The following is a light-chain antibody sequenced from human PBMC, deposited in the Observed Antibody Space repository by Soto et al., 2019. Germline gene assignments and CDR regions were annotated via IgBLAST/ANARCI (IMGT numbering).Light chain of an antibody. J-gene: IGKJ2*01. CDR3: QQYSSLPHT. CDR1: QSVTNRY. Sequence: ESVLTQSPGTLSLSPGERATLSCRASQSVTNRYFAWYQRRPGQAPRLLIYGISNRATGIPDRFSGSGSGTDFTLTISRLEPEDFVVYYCQQYSSLPHTFGQGTKLEVK. CDR2: GIS. V-gene: IGKV3-20*01.